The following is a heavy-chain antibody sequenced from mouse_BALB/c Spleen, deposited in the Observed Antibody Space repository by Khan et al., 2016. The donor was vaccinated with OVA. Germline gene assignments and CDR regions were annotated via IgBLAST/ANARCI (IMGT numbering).Heavy chain of an antibody. V-gene: IGHV1-4*01. D-gene: IGHD1-1*01. J-gene: IGHJ4*01. Sequence: QVQLQQSGAELARPGASVKMSCKASGYTFTSYSMHWIKQRPGQGLEWIGNINPSTAYTNYNQKFKDTATLTADKSSSTAYMQLSSLTSEDSAVSDGARDVHDDGSIGAMDYWGQGTSVTVSS. CDR2: INPSTAYT. CDR1: GYTFTSYS. CDR3: ARDVHDDGSIGAMDY.